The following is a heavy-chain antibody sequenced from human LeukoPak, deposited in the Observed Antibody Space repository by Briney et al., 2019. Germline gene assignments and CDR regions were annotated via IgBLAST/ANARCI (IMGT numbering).Heavy chain of an antibody. CDR3: ARAFIGTYPPESSHT. CDR2: IIPILGIA. J-gene: IGHJ1*01. V-gene: IGHV1-69*04. D-gene: IGHD1-1*01. Sequence: ASVKVSCKASGGTFSSYAISWVRQAPGQGLEWMGRIIPILGIANYAQKFQGRVTITADKSTSTAYMELSSLRSEDTAVYYCARAFIGTYPPESSHTWGQGPLAPVS. CDR1: GGTFSSYA.